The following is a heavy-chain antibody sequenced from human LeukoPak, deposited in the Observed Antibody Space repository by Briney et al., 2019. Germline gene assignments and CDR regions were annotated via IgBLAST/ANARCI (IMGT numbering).Heavy chain of an antibody. J-gene: IGHJ4*02. CDR2: IDHAGTT. V-gene: IGHV4-59*05. D-gene: IGHD5-24*01. CDR3: ARRRDGYNQLDY. Sequence: GSLRLSCAASGFTFSSYSMNRVRQAPGKGLEWIGTIDHAGTTFYNVSLKSRVTISVDTPNNQFSLRLNSVGAADTAVYYCARRRDGYNQLDYWGQGTLVTVSS. CDR1: GFTFSSYSMN.